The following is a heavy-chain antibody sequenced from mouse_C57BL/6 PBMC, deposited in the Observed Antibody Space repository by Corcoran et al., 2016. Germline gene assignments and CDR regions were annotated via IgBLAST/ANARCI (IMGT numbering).Heavy chain of an antibody. CDR1: GYTFTTYG. J-gene: IGHJ1*03. D-gene: IGHD1-1*01. CDR3: ARPSTGVADWYVDV. V-gene: IGHV9-3*01. Sequence: QIQLVQSGPELKKPGETVKISCKASGYTFTTYGMSWVKQAPGKGLKWMGWINTYSGVPTYADECKGRFAFSLETSASPAYLQINNPKNEDTATYFWARPSTGVADWYVDVWGTGTTVTVSS. CDR2: INTYSGVP.